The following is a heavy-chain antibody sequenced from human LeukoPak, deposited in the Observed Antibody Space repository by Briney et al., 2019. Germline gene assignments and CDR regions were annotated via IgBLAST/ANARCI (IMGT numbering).Heavy chain of an antibody. V-gene: IGHV4-59*08. Sequence: SETLSLTCTVSGGSISSYYWSWIRQPPGKGLEWTGYIYYSGSTNYNPSLKSRVTISVDTSKNQFSLKLSSVTAADTAVYHCARRGRIDGLDYWGQGTLVTVSS. CDR2: IYYSGST. CDR3: ARRGRIDGLDY. CDR1: GGSISSYY. J-gene: IGHJ4*02. D-gene: IGHD5-24*01.